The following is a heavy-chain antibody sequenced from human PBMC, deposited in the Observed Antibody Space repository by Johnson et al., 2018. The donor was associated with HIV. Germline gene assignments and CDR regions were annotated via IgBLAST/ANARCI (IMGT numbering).Heavy chain of an antibody. V-gene: IGHV3-23*04. CDR3: TTDIATHVVVVTAISDAFDI. D-gene: IGHD2-21*02. CDR1: GFTFSSYW. CDR2: ISDSGGST. Sequence: VQLVESGGGLVQPGGSLRLSCAASGFTFSSYWMSWVRQAPGKGLEWVSAISDSGGSTYYADSVKGRFTISRDNSKKTLYLQMNSLKTEDTAMYYCTTDIATHVVVVTAISDAFDIWGQGTMVTVSS. J-gene: IGHJ3*02.